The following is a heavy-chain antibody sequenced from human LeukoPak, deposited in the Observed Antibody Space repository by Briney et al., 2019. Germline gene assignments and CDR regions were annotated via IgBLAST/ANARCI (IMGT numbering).Heavy chain of an antibody. CDR1: GGSISDYY. V-gene: IGHV4-59*01. CDR3: ARVKGYSYGLYYFDY. CDR2: IYYSGST. D-gene: IGHD5-18*01. J-gene: IGHJ4*02. Sequence: PSETLSLTCTVSGGSISDYYWSWIRQPPGKGLDWIGYIYYSGSTNYNPSLKSRVTISVDTSKNQFSLKLSSVTAADTAVYYCARVKGYSYGLYYFDYWGQGTLVTVSS.